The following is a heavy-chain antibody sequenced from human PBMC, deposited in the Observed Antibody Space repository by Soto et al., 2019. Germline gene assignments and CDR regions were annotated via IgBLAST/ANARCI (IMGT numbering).Heavy chain of an antibody. CDR1: GFSLSTSGVG. V-gene: IGHV2-5*02. D-gene: IGHD3-9*01. CDR3: AHTNYDILTGYYPRIYFHH. CDR2: IYWDDNK. Sequence: QITLKESGPPLVKPTQTLTLTCTFSGFSLSTSGVGVGWIRQPPEKALEWLALIYWDDNKRYSPSLKSRLTITKDPSKSQEVRTITNSDPLDTGTYYCAHTNYDILTGYYPRIYFHHGGQGTLVTVSS. J-gene: IGHJ1*01.